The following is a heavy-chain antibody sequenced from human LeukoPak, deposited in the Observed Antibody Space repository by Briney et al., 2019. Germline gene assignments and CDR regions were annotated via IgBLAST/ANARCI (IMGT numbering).Heavy chain of an antibody. CDR1: GYTFTGYY. J-gene: IGHJ4*02. CDR2: INPNSGGT. Sequence: ASVKVSCKASGYTFTGYYIHWVRQAPGQGLEWMGWINPNSGGTNYAQKFQGWVTMTRDTSISTAYMELSRLRSDDTAVYYCARDDSSGYYHQFDYWGQGTLVTVSS. V-gene: IGHV1-2*04. D-gene: IGHD3-22*01. CDR3: ARDDSSGYYHQFDY.